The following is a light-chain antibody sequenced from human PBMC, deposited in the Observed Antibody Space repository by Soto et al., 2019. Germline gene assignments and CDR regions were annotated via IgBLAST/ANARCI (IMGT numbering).Light chain of an antibody. CDR1: RSDSNW. Sequence: DIQMTQFPSTLSASVGDTVTITCRASRSDSNWLAWYQQIPGGAPKLLIYKASILESGVPSRFSGSGSGTEFTLTISSLQPDDFATYYCQHYNSYSEAFGQGTKVDIK. J-gene: IGKJ1*01. CDR2: KAS. V-gene: IGKV1-5*03. CDR3: QHYNSYSEA.